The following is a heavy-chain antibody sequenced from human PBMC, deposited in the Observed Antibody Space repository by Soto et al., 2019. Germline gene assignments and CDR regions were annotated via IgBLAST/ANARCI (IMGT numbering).Heavy chain of an antibody. Sequence: QVQLVESGGGLVQPGRSLRLSCTASGFPFSSYGMHWVRQAPGKGLDGVAVIWFDGSNKDYSDYVKGRFPISRDNSKNTLYLQMNSLRADDTAVYYSASSINWGRGTLVTVSS. V-gene: IGHV3-33*01. CDR1: GFPFSSYG. J-gene: IGHJ4*02. CDR3: ASSIN. CDR2: IWFDGSNK.